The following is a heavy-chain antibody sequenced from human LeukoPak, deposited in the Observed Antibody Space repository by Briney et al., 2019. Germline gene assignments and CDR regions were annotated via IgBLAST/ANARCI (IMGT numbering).Heavy chain of an antibody. J-gene: IGHJ4*02. CDR2: IIPIFGTA. CDR3: ARDRGGGSWDNFDY. D-gene: IGHD2-15*01. V-gene: IGHV1-69*13. Sequence: ASVKVSCKASGGTFSSYAISWLRQAPGQGLEWMGGIIPIFGTANYAQKFQGRVTITADESTSTAYMELSSLRSEDTAVYYCARDRGGGSWDNFDYWGQGTLVTVSS. CDR1: GGTFSSYA.